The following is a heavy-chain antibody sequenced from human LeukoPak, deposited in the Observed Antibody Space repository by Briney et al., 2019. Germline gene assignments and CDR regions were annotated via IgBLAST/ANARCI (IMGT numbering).Heavy chain of an antibody. Sequence: SETLSLTCTVSGGSISSSSYYWGWIRQPPGKGLEWIGSIYYSGSTYYNPSLKSRVTISVDTSKNQFSLKLSSVTAADTAVYYCASQRSIIRGNWFDPWGQGTLVTVSS. V-gene: IGHV4-39*01. D-gene: IGHD3-16*01. CDR1: GGSISSSSYY. CDR2: IYYSGST. J-gene: IGHJ5*02. CDR3: ASQRSIIRGNWFDP.